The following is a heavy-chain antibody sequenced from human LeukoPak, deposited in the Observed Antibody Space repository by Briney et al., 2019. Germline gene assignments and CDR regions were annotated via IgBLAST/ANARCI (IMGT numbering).Heavy chain of an antibody. V-gene: IGHV5-51*01. D-gene: IGHD2-2*01. CDR1: GSSFNSYW. Sequence: GESLKLYRNGSGSSFNSYWLEWVRQMPGHGIKRMGLISPGDSATSYSPSFPGQVTISADKSISTAYLQWSSLKAADTAMYYCARGSTSLANWFDPWGQGTLVTVSS. CDR3: ARGSTSLANWFDP. CDR2: ISPGDSAT. J-gene: IGHJ5*02.